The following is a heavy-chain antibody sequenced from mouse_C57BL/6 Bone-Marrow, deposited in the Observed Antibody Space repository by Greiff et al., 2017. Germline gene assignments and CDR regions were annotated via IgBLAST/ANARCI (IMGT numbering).Heavy chain of an antibody. CDR2: ISDGGSYT. V-gene: IGHV5-4*01. CDR3: ARDKGGTAQEKFAY. CDR1: GFTFSSYA. Sequence: EVQVVESGGGLVKPGGSLKLSCAASGFTFSSYAMSWVRQTPEKRLEWVATISDGGSYTSYPDNVKGRFTISRDNAKNNLYLQMSHLKSEDTAMYYCARDKGGTAQEKFAYWGQGTLVTVSA. J-gene: IGHJ3*01. D-gene: IGHD3-2*02.